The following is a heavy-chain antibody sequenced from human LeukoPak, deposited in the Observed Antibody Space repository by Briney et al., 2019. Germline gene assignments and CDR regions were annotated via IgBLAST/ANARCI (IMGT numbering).Heavy chain of an antibody. CDR3: ARSILVVPVASHYNYGVDV. J-gene: IGHJ6*02. V-gene: IGHV1-3*01. Sequence: ASVKLSCKASGYTFAKYAIHWVRQAPGQRLEWMGWINAGNGNTRYSQKFQGGVTITRDTSASTAYMELSSLRSEDTAVYYCARSILVVPVASHYNYGVDVWGQGTTVIVSS. CDR1: GYTFAKYA. D-gene: IGHD2-2*01. CDR2: INAGNGNT.